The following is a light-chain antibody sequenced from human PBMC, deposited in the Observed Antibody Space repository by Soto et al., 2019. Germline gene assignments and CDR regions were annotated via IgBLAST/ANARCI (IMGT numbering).Light chain of an antibody. CDR3: QQYVDTLWT. CDR1: QSLVYSANNKNY. J-gene: IGKJ1*01. V-gene: IGKV4-1*01. CDR2: SAS. Sequence: DIVMTQSPDSLAVSLGDRATINCKSSQSLVYSANNKNYLAWYQQKPGQPPKLLIYSASVRESGVPDRFSGSGSGTDFTLTISSLQAEDVAVYYCQQYVDTLWTFGQGTKVEVK.